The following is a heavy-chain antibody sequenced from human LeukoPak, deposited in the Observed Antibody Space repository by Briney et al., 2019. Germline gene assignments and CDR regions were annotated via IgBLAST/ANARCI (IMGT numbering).Heavy chain of an antibody. CDR2: ISGSGGTT. Sequence: GGSLRLSCAASGFTFSSYAMNWVRQAPGKGLEWVSVISGSGGTTYYADSVKGRFTISRDSSKNTLYLQMNSLRAEDTAVYYCAKVSGGGLYYDGMDVWGQGTTVTVSS. CDR1: GFTFSSYA. D-gene: IGHD1-14*01. V-gene: IGHV3-23*01. J-gene: IGHJ6*02. CDR3: AKVSGGGLYYDGMDV.